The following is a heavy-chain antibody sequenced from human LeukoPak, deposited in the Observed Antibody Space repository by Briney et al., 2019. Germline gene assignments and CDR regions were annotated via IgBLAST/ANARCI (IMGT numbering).Heavy chain of an antibody. D-gene: IGHD1-26*01. CDR1: GGSISSYY. CDR3: ARLGGSSNFDY. CDR2: IYTSGST. V-gene: IGHV4-4*09. J-gene: IGHJ4*02. Sequence: SETLSLTCTVSGGSISSYYWSWIRQPPGKGLEWIGYIYTSGSTNYNPSLKSRVTISVDTSKNQFSLKLSSVTAADTAVYYCARLGGSSNFDYRGQGTLVTVSS.